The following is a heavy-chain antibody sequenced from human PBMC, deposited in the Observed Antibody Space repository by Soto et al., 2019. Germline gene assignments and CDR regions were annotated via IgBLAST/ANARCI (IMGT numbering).Heavy chain of an antibody. CDR1: GYTFTSYG. J-gene: IGHJ6*02. CDR3: ARDTAHIEVLWFGEDYYGMDV. Sequence: QVQLVQSGAEVKKPGASVKVSCKASGYTFTSYGISWVRQAPGQGLEWMGWISAYNGNTNYAQKLQGRVTMTTDTSTSTAYMELRSLRSDDTAVYYCARDTAHIEVLWFGEDYYGMDVWGQGTTVTVSS. CDR2: ISAYNGNT. V-gene: IGHV1-18*01. D-gene: IGHD3-10*01.